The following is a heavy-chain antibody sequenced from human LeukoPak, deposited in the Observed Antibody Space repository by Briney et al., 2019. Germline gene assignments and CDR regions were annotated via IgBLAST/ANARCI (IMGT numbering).Heavy chain of an antibody. CDR3: ARDRVAAGTFDS. V-gene: IGHV4-59*01. Sequence: PSETLSLTCTVSGGSISSYYWSWIRQPPGKGLEWIGHISYSGSTTYIPSLKSRVTISVDTSKNQFSLKLNPVTAADTAVYYCARDRVAAGTFDSWGQGTLVTVSS. D-gene: IGHD6-13*01. J-gene: IGHJ4*02. CDR2: ISYSGST. CDR1: GGSISSYY.